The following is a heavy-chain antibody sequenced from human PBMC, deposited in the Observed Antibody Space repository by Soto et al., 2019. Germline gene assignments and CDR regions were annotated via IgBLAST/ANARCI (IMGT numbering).Heavy chain of an antibody. D-gene: IGHD4-17*01. V-gene: IGHV1-8*01. CDR3: ARDEDGDYVLGLVY. CDR1: GYTFTSYD. J-gene: IGHJ4*02. Sequence: ASVKVSCKASGYTFTSYDINWVRQATGQGLEWMGWMNPNSGNTGYAQKFQGRVTMTRNTSISTAYMELSSLRAEDTAVYYCARDEDGDYVLGLVYWGQGTLVTVSS. CDR2: MNPNSGNT.